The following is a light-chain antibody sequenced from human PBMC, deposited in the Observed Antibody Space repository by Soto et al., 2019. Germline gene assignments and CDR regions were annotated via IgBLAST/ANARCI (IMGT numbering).Light chain of an antibody. CDR2: DAS. V-gene: IGKV3-11*01. CDR3: LQYDTYPWT. J-gene: IGKJ1*01. Sequence: IVLTQSPATLSLSPGERATLSCRASQSVSSYLAWYQQKPGQAPRLLIYDASNRATGIPARFSGSGSGTDFTLTISGLQPDDFATFYCLQYDTYPWTFGQGTKVDIK. CDR1: QSVSSY.